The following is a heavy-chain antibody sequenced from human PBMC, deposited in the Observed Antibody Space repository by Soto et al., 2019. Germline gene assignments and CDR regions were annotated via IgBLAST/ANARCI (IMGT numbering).Heavy chain of an antibody. J-gene: IGHJ6*04. CDR3: ASSGRGDFTSMVNYFYYGLDV. V-gene: IGHV3-23*01. D-gene: IGHD5-18*01. CDR2: ISGSGGST. CDR1: GFTFSSYA. Sequence: PGGSLRLSCAASGFTFSSYAMSWVRQAPGKGLEWVSAISGSGGSTYYADSVKGRFTISRGNSKNTLYLQMNSLRAEDTAVYYCASSGRGDFTSMVNYFYYGLDVWGKGSTGTVSS.